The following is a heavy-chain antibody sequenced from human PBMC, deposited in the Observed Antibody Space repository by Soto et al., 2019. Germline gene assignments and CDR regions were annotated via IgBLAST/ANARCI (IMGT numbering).Heavy chain of an antibody. J-gene: IGHJ3*02. Sequence: GASVKVSCKASGGTFSSDAISWVREAPGQGLEWMGGIIPIFGTANYAQKFQGRVTITADKSTSTAYMELSSLRSEDTAVYYCASRPRWYDSSGYSGSDDAFDIWGQGTMVTVSS. CDR3: ASRPRWYDSSGYSGSDDAFDI. CDR2: IIPIFGTA. CDR1: GGTFSSDA. V-gene: IGHV1-69*06. D-gene: IGHD3-22*01.